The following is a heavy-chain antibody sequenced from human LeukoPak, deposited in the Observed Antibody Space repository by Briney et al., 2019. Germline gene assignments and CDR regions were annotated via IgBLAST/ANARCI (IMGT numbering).Heavy chain of an antibody. CDR1: GFTFSRYD. J-gene: IGHJ4*02. D-gene: IGHD4-23*01. V-gene: IGHV3-30-3*02. Sequence: GRSLRLSCAASGFTFSRYDMYWVRQAPGKGLEWVAVISYDGSNKYYADSVKGRFTISRDNAKNSLYLQMNSLRDEDTAVYYCAKLSYGDNSDYWGQGTLVTVSS. CDR2: ISYDGSNK. CDR3: AKLSYGDNSDY.